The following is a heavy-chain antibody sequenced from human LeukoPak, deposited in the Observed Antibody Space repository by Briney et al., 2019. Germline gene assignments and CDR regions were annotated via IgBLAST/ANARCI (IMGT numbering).Heavy chain of an antibody. CDR3: AKDSDILTDDYYMDV. Sequence: GGSLRLSCAASGFTFDDYAMHWVRQAPGKGLEGVSGISRNSGSIGYADSVKGRFTISRDNSKNSLYLQMNSLRAEDTALYYCAKDSDILTDDYYMDVWGKGTTVTVSS. J-gene: IGHJ6*03. D-gene: IGHD3-9*01. CDR2: ISRNSGSI. CDR1: GFTFDDYA. V-gene: IGHV3-9*01.